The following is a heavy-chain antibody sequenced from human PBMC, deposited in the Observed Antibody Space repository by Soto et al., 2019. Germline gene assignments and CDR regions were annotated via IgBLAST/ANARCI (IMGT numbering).Heavy chain of an antibody. J-gene: IGHJ4*02. D-gene: IGHD6-13*01. CDR2: IYFSGGT. CDR1: GGSISSYC. Sequence: SETLSLTCTVSGGSISSYCWSWIRQPPGKGLEWIGYIYFSGGTNYNPSLKSRVTISVDTSKNQFSLKLNSVTAADTAVYYCARESRSWYGSIWDYWGQGTLVTVSS. CDR3: ARESRSWYGSIWDY. V-gene: IGHV4-59*12.